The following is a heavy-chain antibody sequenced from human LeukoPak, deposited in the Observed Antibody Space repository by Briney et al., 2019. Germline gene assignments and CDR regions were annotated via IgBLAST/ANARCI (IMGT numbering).Heavy chain of an antibody. CDR3: AKDRGDVVHDY. D-gene: IGHD2-21*01. V-gene: IGHV3-30*02. CDR2: IRYDGSTK. CDR1: GFTFSIFG. J-gene: IGHJ4*02. Sequence: GGSLRLSCEASGFTFSIFGMHWVRQAPGKGLEWVTFIRYDGSTKYFADSVKGRFTISRDNSKNTLYLQMNSLRAEDTAVYYCAKDRGDVVHDYWGQGTLVTVSS.